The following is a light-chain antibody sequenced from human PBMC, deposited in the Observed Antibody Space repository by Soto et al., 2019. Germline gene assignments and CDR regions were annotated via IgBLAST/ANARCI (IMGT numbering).Light chain of an antibody. J-gene: IGKJ4*01. CDR1: QSVSSD. Sequence: ELVVAQSPATLSVSPVERATLSCRASQSVSSDLAWYQQKPGQAPRLLIYGASTRATDIPARFSGNGSGTEFTLSISSLQSEDFAVYYCQQYSVWPPVLTFGGGTKVDIK. CDR3: QQYSVWPPVLT. CDR2: GAS. V-gene: IGKV3-15*01.